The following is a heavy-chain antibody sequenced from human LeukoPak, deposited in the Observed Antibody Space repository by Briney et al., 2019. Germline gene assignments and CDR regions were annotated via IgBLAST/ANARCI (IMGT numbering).Heavy chain of an antibody. CDR2: ISSSGSTI. D-gene: IGHD6-13*01. Sequence: PGGSLRLSCAASGFTFSSYEMNWVRQALGKGLEWVSYISSSGSTIYYADSVKGRFTISRDNAKNSLYLQMNSLRAEDTAVYYCAISSSWFPRDYWGQGTLVTVSS. J-gene: IGHJ4*02. V-gene: IGHV3-48*03. CDR1: GFTFSSYE. CDR3: AISSSWFPRDY.